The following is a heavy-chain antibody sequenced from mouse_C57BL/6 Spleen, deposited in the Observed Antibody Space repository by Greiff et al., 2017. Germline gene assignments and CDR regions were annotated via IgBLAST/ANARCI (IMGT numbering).Heavy chain of an antibody. CDR3: SRHDGDYDGYCDV. D-gene: IGHD2-4*01. CDR1: GFTFSDYG. J-gene: IGHJ1*03. V-gene: IGHV5-15*01. CDR2: ISNLEYSI. Sequence: EVKVVESGGGLVQPGGSLKISCAASGFTFSDYGMAWVRQAQRKGPEWVAFISNLEYSIYYADTVTGRFTISRENAKNTLYLEMSSLRSEDTAMYYFSRHDGDYDGYCDVWGTGTTVTVSS.